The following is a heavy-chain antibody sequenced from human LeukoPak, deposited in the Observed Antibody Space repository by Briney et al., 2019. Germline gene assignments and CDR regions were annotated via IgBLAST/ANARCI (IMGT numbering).Heavy chain of an antibody. CDR3: ARDRDIVVVTATFDY. Sequence: GGSRRLSCAASGFTFSSYEMNWVRQAPGKGLEWVSYISSSGSTIYYADSVKGRFTISRDNAKNSLYLQMNSLRAEDTAVYYCARDRDIVVVTATFDYWGQGTLVTVSS. CDR2: ISSSGSTI. CDR1: GFTFSSYE. J-gene: IGHJ4*02. D-gene: IGHD2-21*02. V-gene: IGHV3-48*03.